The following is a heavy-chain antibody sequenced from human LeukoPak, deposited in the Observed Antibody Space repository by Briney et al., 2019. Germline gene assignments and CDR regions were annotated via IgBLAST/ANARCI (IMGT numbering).Heavy chain of an antibody. Sequence: ASVKVSCKASGYTFTGYYMHWVRQAPGQGLEWMGWINPNSGGTNYAQKFQGRVTMTRDTSTSTVYMELSSLRSEDTAVYYCASGNQYCSSTSCSPFDYWGQGTLVTVSS. J-gene: IGHJ4*02. D-gene: IGHD2-2*01. CDR1: GYTFTGYY. CDR3: ASGNQYCSSTSCSPFDY. V-gene: IGHV1-2*02. CDR2: INPNSGGT.